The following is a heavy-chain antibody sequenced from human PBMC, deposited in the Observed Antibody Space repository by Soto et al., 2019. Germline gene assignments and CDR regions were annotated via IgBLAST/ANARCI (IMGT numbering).Heavy chain of an antibody. CDR2: ISSSSSYI. D-gene: IGHD2-2*01. V-gene: IGHV3-21*01. J-gene: IGHJ5*02. Sequence: EVQLVESGGGLVKPGGSLRLSCAASGFTFSSYSMNWVRQAPGKGLEWVSSISSSSSYIYYADSVKGRFTISRDNAKNSLYLQMNSLRAEDTAVYYCARDPVPAATSNAPPGFCFDPWGQGTLVTVSS. CDR3: ARDPVPAATSNAPPGFCFDP. CDR1: GFTFSSYS.